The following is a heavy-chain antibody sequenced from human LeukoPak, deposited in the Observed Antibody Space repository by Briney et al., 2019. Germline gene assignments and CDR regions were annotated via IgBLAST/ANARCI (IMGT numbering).Heavy chain of an antibody. D-gene: IGHD5-18*01. V-gene: IGHV4-59*13. CDR1: GGSISSYY. J-gene: IGHJ6*03. CDR2: IYYSGST. Sequence: SETLSLTCTVSGGSISSYYWSWIRQSPGKGLEWIGYIYYSGSTNYNPSLKSRVTISVDTSKNQFSLKLISVTAADTAVYYCARDRGARVQLWYPPYYMDVWGKGTTVTVSS. CDR3: ARDRGARVQLWYPPYYMDV.